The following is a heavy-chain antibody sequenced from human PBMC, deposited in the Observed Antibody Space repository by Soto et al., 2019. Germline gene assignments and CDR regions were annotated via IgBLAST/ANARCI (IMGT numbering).Heavy chain of an antibody. CDR1: GYTFTSYY. CDR2: LTLSGGIT. V-gene: IGHV1-46*01. J-gene: IGHJ4*02. Sequence: GASVKVSCKASGYTFTSYYMHWVRQAPGQGLASMLILTLSGGITSYAQKFQGRVTMTRDTSTSTAYMELSSLRSDDTAVYYCARESASMGSFDYWGQGTLVTVSS. D-gene: IGHD1-26*01. CDR3: ARESASMGSFDY.